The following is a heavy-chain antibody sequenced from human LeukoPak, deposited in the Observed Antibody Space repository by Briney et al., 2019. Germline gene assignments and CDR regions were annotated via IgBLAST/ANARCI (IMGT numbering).Heavy chain of an antibody. J-gene: IGHJ4*02. D-gene: IGHD2-15*01. V-gene: IGHV4-4*02. CDR1: GGSISSSNW. CDR3: ARGEGSYGIFDY. CDR2: IYHSGNT. Sequence: PSETLSLTCAVSGGSISSSNWWSWVRQPPGKGLEWIGEIYHSGNTNYNPSLKSRVTISVDKSKNQFSLKLSSVTVADTAMYYCARGEGSYGIFDYWGQGTLVTVSS.